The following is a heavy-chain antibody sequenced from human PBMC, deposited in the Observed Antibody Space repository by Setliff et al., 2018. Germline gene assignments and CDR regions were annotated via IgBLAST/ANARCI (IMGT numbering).Heavy chain of an antibody. D-gene: IGHD3-3*01. CDR1: GFTVSSDY. CDR3: ARDLKFFGVGPLHIDY. Sequence: PGGSLRLSCAASGFTVSSDYLSWFRQAPGKGLEWVSVIYSGGDTYYADSVKGRFTIYRDNSKNTLYLQMNSLRLEDTAIYYCARDLKFFGVGPLHIDYWGQGTLVTVSS. V-gene: IGHV3-66*02. CDR2: IYSGGDT. J-gene: IGHJ4*02.